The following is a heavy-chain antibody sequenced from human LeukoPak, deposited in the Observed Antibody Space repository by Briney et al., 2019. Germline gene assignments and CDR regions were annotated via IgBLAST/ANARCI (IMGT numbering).Heavy chain of an antibody. Sequence: ETLSLTCTVSGGSITSSSYYWGWIRQPPGKGLEWVSGINWNGGSTGYADSVKGRFTISRDNAKNSLYLQMNSLRAEDTALYYCARVGNIVLMVYAMMGGYFDYWGQGTLVTVSS. CDR1: GGSITSSSYY. D-gene: IGHD2-8*01. CDR2: INWNGGST. V-gene: IGHV3-20*04. J-gene: IGHJ4*02. CDR3: ARVGNIVLMVYAMMGGYFDY.